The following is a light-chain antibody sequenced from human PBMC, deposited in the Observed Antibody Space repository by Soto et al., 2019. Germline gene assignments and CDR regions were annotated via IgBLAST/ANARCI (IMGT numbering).Light chain of an antibody. J-gene: IGLJ3*02. Sequence: QSVLTQPASVSGSPGQSITISCTETSSAVGGYNYVSWYQQYPGKAPKLMIYEVSNRPSGVPERFSGSKSGTSASLAITGLQAEDEADYYCQAYDDSLTAFVFGGGTKVTVL. CDR2: EVS. CDR3: QAYDDSLTAFV. V-gene: IGLV2-14*01. CDR1: SSAVGGYNY.